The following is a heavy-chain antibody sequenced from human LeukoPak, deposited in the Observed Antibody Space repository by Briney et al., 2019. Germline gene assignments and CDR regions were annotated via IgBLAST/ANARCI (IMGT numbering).Heavy chain of an antibody. V-gene: IGHV3-23*01. CDR1: GFTFSSYA. CDR2: ISGSGGST. Sequence: GGSLRLSCAASGFTFSSYAMSWVRQAPGKGLEWVSDISGSGGSTYYADSVKGRFTTSRDNSKNTMYLELNRLRGEDTAVYYCAKVVTGDTALSGYWGQGTLVTVSS. J-gene: IGHJ4*02. D-gene: IGHD5-18*01. CDR3: AKVVTGDTALSGY.